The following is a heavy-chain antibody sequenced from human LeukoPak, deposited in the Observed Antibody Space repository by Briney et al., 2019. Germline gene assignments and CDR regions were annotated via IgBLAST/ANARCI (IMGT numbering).Heavy chain of an antibody. D-gene: IGHD3-16*01. CDR1: VYTFSSYA. J-gene: IGHJ3*02. V-gene: IGHV7-4-1*02. CDR3: VRMGSDGFVI. Sequence: GASVKVSRKASVYTFSSYAMNWVRQAPGERLEFMGWINTYNGNPTYAHAFTGRFVFSVATSVSTAYLQISSLKAEDTAVYYCVRMGSDGFVIWGQGTMIIVSS. CDR2: INTYNGNP.